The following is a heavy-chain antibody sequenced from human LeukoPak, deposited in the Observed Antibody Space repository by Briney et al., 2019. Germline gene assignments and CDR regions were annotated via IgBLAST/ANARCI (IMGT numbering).Heavy chain of an antibody. CDR3: QSRYLEWLLEY. Sequence: SETLSLTCTVSGGSINSNNYYWGWIRQPPGKGLEWIGSIYSSGSAYYNPSLKSRVTISVDTSKNQFSLRLSSVTATDTAVYYCQSRYLEWLLEYWGQGTLVTVSS. CDR2: IYSSGSA. J-gene: IGHJ4*02. D-gene: IGHD3-3*01. CDR1: GGSINSNNYY. V-gene: IGHV4-39*01.